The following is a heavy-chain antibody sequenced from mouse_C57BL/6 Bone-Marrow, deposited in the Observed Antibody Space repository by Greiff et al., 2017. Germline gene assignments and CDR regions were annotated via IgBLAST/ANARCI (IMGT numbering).Heavy chain of an antibody. CDR1: GYSITSCYF. J-gene: IGHJ2*01. V-gene: IGHV3-6*01. CDR3: ARYVRYYCDY. CDR2: IRYDGST. Sequence: EVQLVESGPGLVKPSQSLSLSCSVTGYSITSCYFWYWIRQFPGNILEFMGYIRYDGSTNYNPSLKKRISITRDTSKNQFFLKLNSVTTEDTATYYCARYVRYYCDYWGQGTTLTVSS.